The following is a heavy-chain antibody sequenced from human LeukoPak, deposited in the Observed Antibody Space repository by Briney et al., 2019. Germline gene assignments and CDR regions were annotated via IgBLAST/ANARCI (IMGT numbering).Heavy chain of an antibody. CDR3: ARLYYDILTGYYGFDY. V-gene: IGHV1-8*01. D-gene: IGHD3-9*01. CDR1: GYTFTSYD. J-gene: IGHJ4*02. Sequence: ASVKVSCKASGYTFTSYDINWVRQATGQGLEWMRWMNPNSGNTGYAQKFQGRVTMTRNTSISTAYMELSSLRSEDTAVYYCARLYYDILTGYYGFDYWGQGTLVTVSS. CDR2: MNPNSGNT.